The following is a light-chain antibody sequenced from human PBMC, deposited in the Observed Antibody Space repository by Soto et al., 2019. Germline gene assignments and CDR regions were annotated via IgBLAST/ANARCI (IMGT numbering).Light chain of an antibody. J-gene: IGKJ5*01. Sequence: ENLLTQSPGTLSLSPGDVATLSCRASRGVSANYLAWYQQNPGQAPTILIYGASIRAAGIPDRLSGSGSGTDFTLTISSIEPEDFAVYYCQQRSNWITFGQGTRLEIK. V-gene: IGKV3D-20*02. CDR2: GAS. CDR3: QQRSNWIT. CDR1: RGVSANY.